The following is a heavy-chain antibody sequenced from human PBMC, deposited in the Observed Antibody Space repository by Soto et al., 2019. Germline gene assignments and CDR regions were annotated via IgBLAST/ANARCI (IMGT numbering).Heavy chain of an antibody. CDR1: GFTFTSSA. CDR2: IVVGSGNT. J-gene: IGHJ4*02. V-gene: IGHV1-58*01. Sequence: GASVKVSCKASGFTFTSSAVQWVRQARGQRLEWIGGIVVGSGNTNYAQKFQDRVTITADKSTSTAYMELSSLRSEDTAVYYCARTTVVVSNFDYWGQGTLVTVSS. D-gene: IGHD4-17*01. CDR3: ARTTVVVSNFDY.